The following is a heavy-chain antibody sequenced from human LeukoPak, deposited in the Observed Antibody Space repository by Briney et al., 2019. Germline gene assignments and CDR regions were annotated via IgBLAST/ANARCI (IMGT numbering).Heavy chain of an antibody. CDR1: GYSFTSYW. Sequence: RGESLKISCKGSGYSFTSYWIGWVRQMPGKGLEWMGIIYPGDSDTRYSPSFQGQVTISADKSISTAYLQWSSLKASDTAMYYCARRGYCNGGNCYRPDNWFDPWGQGTLVTVSS. V-gene: IGHV5-51*01. D-gene: IGHD2-15*01. J-gene: IGHJ5*02. CDR2: IYPGDSDT. CDR3: ARRGYCNGGNCYRPDNWFDP.